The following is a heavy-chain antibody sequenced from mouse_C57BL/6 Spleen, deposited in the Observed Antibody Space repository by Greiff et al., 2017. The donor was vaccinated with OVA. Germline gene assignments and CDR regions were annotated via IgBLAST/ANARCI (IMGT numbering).Heavy chain of an antibody. CDR2: ISDGGSYT. V-gene: IGHV5-4*03. CDR3: ASTGNWYFDV. Sequence: EVMLVESGGGLVKPGGSLKLSCAASGFTFSSYAMSWVRQTPEKRLEWVATISDGGSYTYYPDNVKGRFTISRDNAKNNPYLQMSHLKSEDTAMYYCASTGNWYFDVWGTGTTVTVSS. CDR1: GFTFSSYA. D-gene: IGHD4-1*01. J-gene: IGHJ1*03.